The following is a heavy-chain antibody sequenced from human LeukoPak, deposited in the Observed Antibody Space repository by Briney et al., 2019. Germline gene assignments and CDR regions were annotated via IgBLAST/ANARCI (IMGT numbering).Heavy chain of an antibody. J-gene: IGHJ5*02. V-gene: IGHV3-7*01. CDR2: IKQDGSEK. CDR1: GSTFSSYW. Sequence: GGSLRLSCVASGSTFSSYWMSWVRQAPGKGLEGVANIKQDGSEKYYVDSVKGRFTISRENGKNSLYLQMNSVRAGDTAVYYCARGGIRGVTWNWLDPWGQGTLVTVSS. D-gene: IGHD3-10*01. CDR3: ARGGIRGVTWNWLDP.